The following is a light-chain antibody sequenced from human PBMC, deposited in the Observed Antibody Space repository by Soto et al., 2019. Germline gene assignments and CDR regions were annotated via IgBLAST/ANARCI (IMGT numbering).Light chain of an antibody. J-gene: IGKJ3*01. V-gene: IGKV1-13*02. Sequence: AIQLTQSPSSLSASVGDGVTITCRASQGISSALAWYQQKPGKAPKLLIYDASSLESGVPSRFSVSGSGTDFTLTISSLQPEDFATYYCQQFNSYPFTFGPGTKVDIK. CDR1: QGISSA. CDR3: QQFNSYPFT. CDR2: DAS.